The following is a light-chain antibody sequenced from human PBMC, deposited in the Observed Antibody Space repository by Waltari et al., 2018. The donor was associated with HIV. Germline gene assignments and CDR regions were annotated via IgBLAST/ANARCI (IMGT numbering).Light chain of an antibody. Sequence: AIQMTQSPPSLSASVGDRFTITCRASQAMGNDLDCYQQKPGKAPKLLIYGASTLQSGVPSRVSGSGSGTDFTLTISRLQPEDFATYFCLQDYNYPWTFGQGTKVEIK. CDR2: GAS. CDR3: LQDYNYPWT. CDR1: QAMGND. J-gene: IGKJ1*01. V-gene: IGKV1-6*01.